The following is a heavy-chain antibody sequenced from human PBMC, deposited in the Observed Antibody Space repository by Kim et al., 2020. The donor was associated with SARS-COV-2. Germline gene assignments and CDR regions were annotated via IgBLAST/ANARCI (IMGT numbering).Heavy chain of an antibody. D-gene: IGHD3-10*01. CDR3: ARDMVQGVIITAFFDY. Sequence: KFQGRVTMTRDTSISTAYMELSRLRSDDTAVYYCARDMVQGVIITAFFDYWGQGTLVTVSS. J-gene: IGHJ4*02. V-gene: IGHV1-2*02.